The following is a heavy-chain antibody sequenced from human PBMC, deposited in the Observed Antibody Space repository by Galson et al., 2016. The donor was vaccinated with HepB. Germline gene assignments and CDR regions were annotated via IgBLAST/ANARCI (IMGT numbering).Heavy chain of an antibody. J-gene: IGHJ4*02. CDR2: ISSAGSNR. D-gene: IGHD4-23*01. CDR1: GFTFYTFT. Sequence: SLRLSCAASGFTFYTFTMHWVRQSPGKGPECVAAISSAGSNRHYADSVRGRFTISRDNPRNTLYLQMDSLTTEDTAVYYCARGEIGTTLDWGQGALVTVSS. CDR3: ARGEIGTTLD. V-gene: IGHV3-30-3*01.